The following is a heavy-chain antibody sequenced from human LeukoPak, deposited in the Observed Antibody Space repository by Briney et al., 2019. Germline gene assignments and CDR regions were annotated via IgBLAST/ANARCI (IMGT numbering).Heavy chain of an antibody. D-gene: IGHD3-10*01. CDR3: AREALYGSGSYYFWWFDP. CDR1: GGSISSSNW. V-gene: IGHV4-4*02. J-gene: IGHJ5*02. CDR2: IYHSGST. Sequence: SETLSLTCAVSGGSISSSNWWSWVRQPPGKGLEWIGEIYHSGSTNYNPSLKSRVTISVDKSKNQLSLKLSSVAAADTAVYYRAREALYGSGSYYFWWFDPWGQGTLVTVSS.